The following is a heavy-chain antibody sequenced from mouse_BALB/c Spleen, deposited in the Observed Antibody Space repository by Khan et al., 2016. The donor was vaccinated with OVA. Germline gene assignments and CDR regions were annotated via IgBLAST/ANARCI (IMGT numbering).Heavy chain of an antibody. CDR3: ARLAYYYDSEGFAY. V-gene: IGHV5-6*01. CDR2: VSTGGGYT. D-gene: IGHD1-1*01. J-gene: IGHJ3*01. CDR1: GFTFSTYG. Sequence: EVELVESGGDLVKPGGSLKLSCAASGFTFSTYGMSWVRQTPDKRLEWVATVSTGGGYTYYPDSVKGRFTISRDNAKNTLYLQMSSLQSEDTAMFYCARLAYYYDSEGFAYWGQGTLVTVS.